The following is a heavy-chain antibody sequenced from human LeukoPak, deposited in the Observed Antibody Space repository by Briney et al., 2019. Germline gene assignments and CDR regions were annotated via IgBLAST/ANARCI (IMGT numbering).Heavy chain of an antibody. Sequence: GRSLRLSCAASGFTFDDYAMHWVRQAPGKGLEWVSGISWNSGSIGYADSVKGRFTISRDNAKNSLYLQMNSLGAEDMALYYCAKANYDILTGYIDYWGQGTLVTVSS. J-gene: IGHJ4*02. D-gene: IGHD3-9*01. CDR1: GFTFDDYA. V-gene: IGHV3-9*03. CDR3: AKANYDILTGYIDY. CDR2: ISWNSGSI.